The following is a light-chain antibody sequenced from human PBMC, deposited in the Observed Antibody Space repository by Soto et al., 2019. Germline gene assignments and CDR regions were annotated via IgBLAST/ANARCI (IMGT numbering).Light chain of an antibody. Sequence: QSVLTQPPSVSGAPGQRVTISCTGSSSNIGAGYDVHWYQQLPGTAPKLLIYGNSNRPSGVPDRFSGSKSGTSASLAITGLQAVDEADYYCQSYDSSLPYVFGTGTKLTVL. CDR3: QSYDSSLPYV. CDR2: GNS. J-gene: IGLJ1*01. CDR1: SSNIGAGYD. V-gene: IGLV1-40*01.